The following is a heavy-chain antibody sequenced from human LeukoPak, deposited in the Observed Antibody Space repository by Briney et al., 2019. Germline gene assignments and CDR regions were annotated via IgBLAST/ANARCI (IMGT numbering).Heavy chain of an antibody. CDR2: IYYSGST. CDR1: GGSISSTSYY. J-gene: IGHJ4*02. Sequence: PSETLSLTCIVSGGSISSTSYYWGWIRQPPGKGLEWIGSIYYSGSTYYNSTLKSRVTISVDTSQNQFSLKMTSVTAADTAVYYCARHVGYCGGGSCPHFDYWGQGTLVTVSS. CDR3: ARHVGYCGGGSCPHFDY. V-gene: IGHV4-39*01. D-gene: IGHD2-15*01.